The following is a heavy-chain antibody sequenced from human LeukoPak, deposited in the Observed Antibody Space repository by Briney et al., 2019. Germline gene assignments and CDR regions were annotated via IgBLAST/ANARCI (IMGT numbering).Heavy chain of an antibody. CDR1: GFTFSRYN. CDR2: IGTAGDT. Sequence: GGSLRLSCAASGFTFSRYNMHWVRQATGKGLEWVSGIGTAGDTYYAGSVKGRFTISRENAKNSLYLQMNSLTAGDTAVYYCAGAGSETQWRAFDFWGQGALVAVFS. V-gene: IGHV3-13*01. J-gene: IGHJ4*02. D-gene: IGHD6-19*01. CDR3: AGAGSETQWRAFDF.